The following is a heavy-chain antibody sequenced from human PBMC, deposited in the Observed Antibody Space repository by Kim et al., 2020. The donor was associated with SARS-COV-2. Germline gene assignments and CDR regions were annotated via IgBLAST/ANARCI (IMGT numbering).Heavy chain of an antibody. CDR3: ARVGSSPAYNWFDP. J-gene: IGHJ5*02. CDR2: IKQDGSEK. D-gene: IGHD6-6*01. V-gene: IGHV3-7*01. Sequence: GGSLRLSCAAPGFTFSSYWMSWVRQAPGKGLEWVANIKQDGSEKYYVDSVKGRFTISRDNAKNSLYLQMNSLRAEDTAVYYCARVGSSPAYNWFDPWGQGTLVTVSS. CDR1: GFTFSSYW.